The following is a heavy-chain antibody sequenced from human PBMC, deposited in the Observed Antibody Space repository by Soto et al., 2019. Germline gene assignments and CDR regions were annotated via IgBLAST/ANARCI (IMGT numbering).Heavy chain of an antibody. CDR3: ARGGGVRPFWSGYRPADYYYYYMDV. Sequence: ASVKVSCKASGYTFTSYVINWVRQATGQGLEWMGWMNPNSGNTGYAQKFKGRVTMTRNTSISTAYMELSSLRSEDTAVYYCARGGGVRPFWSGYRPADYYYYYMDVWGKGTTVTVSS. CDR2: MNPNSGNT. V-gene: IGHV1-8*01. D-gene: IGHD3-3*01. J-gene: IGHJ6*03. CDR1: GYTFTSYV.